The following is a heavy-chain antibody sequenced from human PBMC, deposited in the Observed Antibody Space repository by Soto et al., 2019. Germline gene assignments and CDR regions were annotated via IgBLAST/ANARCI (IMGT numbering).Heavy chain of an antibody. Sequence: SETLSLTCTVSGGSISSSSYYWGWIRQPPGKGLEWIGSIYYSGSTYYNPSLKSRVTISVDTSKNQFSLKLSSVTAADTAVYYCAILGSSSWSTGWFDPWGQGTLVTVSS. V-gene: IGHV4-39*01. J-gene: IGHJ5*02. CDR3: AILGSSSWSTGWFDP. CDR1: GGSISSSSYY. D-gene: IGHD6-13*01. CDR2: IYYSGST.